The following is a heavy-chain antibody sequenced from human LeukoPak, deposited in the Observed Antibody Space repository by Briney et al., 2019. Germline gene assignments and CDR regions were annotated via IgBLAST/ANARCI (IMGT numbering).Heavy chain of an antibody. Sequence: GGSLRLSCAASGLTFSSHPLSWVRQAPGKGLEWVSVISTNGDSTYYADSVKGRFTISRDKSKNTLYLQMNSLRAEDTAVYYCAKDLFVVSRYSSGLDAFDIWGQGTLVTVSS. CDR2: ISTNGDST. CDR1: GLTFSSHP. J-gene: IGHJ3*02. V-gene: IGHV3-23*01. D-gene: IGHD6-19*01. CDR3: AKDLFVVSRYSSGLDAFDI.